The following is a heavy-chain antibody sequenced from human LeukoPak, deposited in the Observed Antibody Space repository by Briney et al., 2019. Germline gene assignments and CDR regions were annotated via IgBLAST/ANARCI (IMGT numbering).Heavy chain of an antibody. V-gene: IGHV1-69*13. CDR1: GYTFTSYG. D-gene: IGHD6-13*01. CDR3: AREWIGIAAAGTGGLITPVIGGYYFDY. CDR2: VIPIFGTA. Sequence: SVKVSCKASGYTFTSYGISWVRQAPGQGLEWMGGVIPIFGTANYAQKFQGRVTITADESTSTAYMELSSLRSEDTAVYYCAREWIGIAAAGTGGLITPVIGGYYFDYWGQGTLVTVSS. J-gene: IGHJ4*02.